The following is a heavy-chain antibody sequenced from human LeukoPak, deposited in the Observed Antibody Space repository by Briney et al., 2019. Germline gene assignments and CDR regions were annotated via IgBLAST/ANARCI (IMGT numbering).Heavy chain of an antibody. CDR3: AKDLKSMVRGACMDA. V-gene: IGHV3-30*18. J-gene: IGHJ6*02. CDR2: ITYDGYYK. D-gene: IGHD3-10*01. Sequence: GRSLRLSCAASGFTFSSYGMHWVRQAPGKGLEWVAVITYDGYYKYYADSVKGRFTISSDNSKNTPFLQMNSLRAEDTAVYYCAKDLKSMVRGACMDAWGQGTTVTVSS. CDR1: GFTFSSYG.